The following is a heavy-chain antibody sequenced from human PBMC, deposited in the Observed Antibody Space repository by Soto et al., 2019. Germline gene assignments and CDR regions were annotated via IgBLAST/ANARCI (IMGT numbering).Heavy chain of an antibody. D-gene: IGHD3-22*01. CDR1: GGTFSSYA. J-gene: IGHJ6*02. V-gene: IGHV1-69*13. Sequence: SVKVSCKASGGTFSSYAISWVRQAPGQGLEWMGGIIPIFGTANYAQKFQGRVTITADESTSTAYMELSSLRSEDTAVYYCARGMIVVVIGYYGMDVWGQGTTVTVSS. CDR2: IIPIFGTA. CDR3: ARGMIVVVIGYYGMDV.